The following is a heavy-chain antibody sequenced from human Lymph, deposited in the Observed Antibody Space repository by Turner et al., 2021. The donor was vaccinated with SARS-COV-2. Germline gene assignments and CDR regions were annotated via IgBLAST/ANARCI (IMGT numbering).Heavy chain of an antibody. V-gene: IGHV1-69*04. J-gene: IGHJ3*02. D-gene: IGHD1-26*01. CDR2: IIPILDIA. Sequence: QVQLVQSGAEVKKPGSSVKVSCKASGGTFSTYVISWVRQAPGQGLEWMGRIIPILDIANYAQKFQGRVTITADKSTSTAYMELSSLRSEDTAVYHCARRHSGNYDAFDIWGQGTMVTVSS. CDR3: ARRHSGNYDAFDI. CDR1: GGTFSTYV.